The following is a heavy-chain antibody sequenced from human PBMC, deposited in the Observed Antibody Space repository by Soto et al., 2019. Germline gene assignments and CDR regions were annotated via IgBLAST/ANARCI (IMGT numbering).Heavy chain of an antibody. CDR2: IYYSGGT. V-gene: IGHV4-59*08. Sequence: SETLSLTCAVYGGSFSGYYWSWIRQPPGKGLEWIGYIYYSGGTNYNPSLKSRLTISVDTCKNQFSLKLSSVTAADTAVYYCARSDHYYYDSSGYWDYWGQGTLVTVSS. J-gene: IGHJ4*02. CDR1: GGSFSGYY. D-gene: IGHD3-22*01. CDR3: ARSDHYYYDSSGYWDY.